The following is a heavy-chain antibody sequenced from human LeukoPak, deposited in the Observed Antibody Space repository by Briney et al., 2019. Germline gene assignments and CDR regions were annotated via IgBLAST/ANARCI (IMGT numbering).Heavy chain of an antibody. V-gene: IGHV1-46*01. Sequence: ASVKVSCKASGYTFISYHMHWVRQAPGQGLEWMGIINPSGGGTSKAQKFQGRVAMKSDMSTSTVYMELSSLRSEDTAVYYCARDRSYDASGSSEYYFDFWGQGTLVTVSS. CDR1: GYTFISYH. D-gene: IGHD3-10*01. J-gene: IGHJ4*02. CDR3: ARDRSYDASGSSEYYFDF. CDR2: INPSGGGT.